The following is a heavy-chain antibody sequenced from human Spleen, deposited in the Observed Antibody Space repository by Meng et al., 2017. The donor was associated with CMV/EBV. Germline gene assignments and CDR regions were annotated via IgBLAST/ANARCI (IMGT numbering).Heavy chain of an antibody. CDR3: VRDYNWVFDS. J-gene: IGHJ4*02. Sequence: GESLKISCAASGFTFSSYWMSWVRQAPGKGLEWVANIKQDGSEKYYVDSVKGRFTISRDNAKNSVYLQMNSLRAEDTAVYYCVRDYNWVFDSWGQGTLVTVSS. D-gene: IGHD1-20*01. CDR2: IKQDGSEK. V-gene: IGHV3-7*01. CDR1: GFTFSSYW.